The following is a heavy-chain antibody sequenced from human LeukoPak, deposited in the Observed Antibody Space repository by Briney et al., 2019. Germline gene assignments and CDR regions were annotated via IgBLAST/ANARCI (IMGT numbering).Heavy chain of an antibody. V-gene: IGHV4-39*07. Sequence: SETLSLTCTVSGGSISSSSYYWGWIRQPPGKGLEWIGSIYYSGSTYYNPSLSLKSRVTISVDTSKNQFSLKLSSVTAAGTAVYYCARGGYYYGSGSLPASDYWGQGTLVTVSS. J-gene: IGHJ4*02. CDR3: ARGGYYYGSGSLPASDY. CDR2: IYYSGST. D-gene: IGHD3-10*01. CDR1: GGSISSSSYY.